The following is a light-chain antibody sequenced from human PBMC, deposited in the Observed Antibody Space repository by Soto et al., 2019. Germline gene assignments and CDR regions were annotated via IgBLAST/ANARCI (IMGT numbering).Light chain of an antibody. CDR3: QKYNNALGT. Sequence: DIQMTQSPYSLSASVGDRVTITCRASQGITNFLAWYQQKPGKVPKLLIYGASTLQSGVPSRFSGSGFGTDFTLTISSLQPEDVATYYCQKYNNALGTFGQGTKVEIK. CDR1: QGITNF. J-gene: IGKJ1*01. V-gene: IGKV1-27*01. CDR2: GAS.